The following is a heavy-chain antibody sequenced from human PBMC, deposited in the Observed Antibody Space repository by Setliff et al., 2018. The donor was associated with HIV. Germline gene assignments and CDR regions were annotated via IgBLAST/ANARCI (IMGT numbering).Heavy chain of an antibody. Sequence: SVKVSCKASGGTFSSYVISWVRQAPGQGLEWMGGIIPISRTANYAEKFQRRLTITADESTNTAYMELIGLKSEDTAVYYCARDPTGGAARFDYWGQGTLVTVSS. CDR3: ARDPTGGAARFDY. D-gene: IGHD6-6*01. V-gene: IGHV1-69*13. CDR1: GGTFSSYV. CDR2: IIPISRTA. J-gene: IGHJ4*02.